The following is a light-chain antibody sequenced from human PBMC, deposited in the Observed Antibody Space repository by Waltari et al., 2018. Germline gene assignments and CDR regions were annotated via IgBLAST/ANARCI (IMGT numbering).Light chain of an antibody. CDR2: GAS. CDR3: QQYSNWPWT. V-gene: IGKV3-15*01. J-gene: IGKJ1*01. CDR1: QSVSSS. Sequence: EIVLTQSPATLSLSPGERATLSCRASQSVSSSLAWYQQKPGQAPRLLIYGASSRATGIPDWFSGSGSGTDFTLTISSLEPEDFAVYYCQQYSNWPWTFGQGTKVEIK.